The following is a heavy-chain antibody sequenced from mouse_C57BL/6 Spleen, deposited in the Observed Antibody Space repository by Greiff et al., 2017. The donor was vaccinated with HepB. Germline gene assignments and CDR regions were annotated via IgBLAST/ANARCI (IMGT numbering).Heavy chain of an antibody. V-gene: IGHV1-26*01. CDR2: INPNNGGT. J-gene: IGHJ3*01. CDR1: GYTFTDYY. D-gene: IGHD2-2*01. Sequence: EVQLQQSGPELVKPGASVKISCKASGYTFTDYYMNWVKQSHGKSLEWIGDINPNNGGTSYNQKFKGKATLTVAKSSSTAYMELRSLTSEDSAVYYCARSGDGYDGGFAYWGQGTLVTVSA. CDR3: ARSGDGYDGGFAY.